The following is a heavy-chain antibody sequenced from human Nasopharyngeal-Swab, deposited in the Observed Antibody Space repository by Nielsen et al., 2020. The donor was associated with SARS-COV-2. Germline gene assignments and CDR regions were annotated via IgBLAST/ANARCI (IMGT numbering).Heavy chain of an antibody. CDR3: ARDPGWLQFDY. D-gene: IGHD5-24*01. Sequence: GGSLRPSCAASGLTSSSLWMTWVRQVPGKGLEWVANINQDGSQRNYVDSVKGRFTISRDNAKNSLYLQMNSLRVDDTAVYYCARDPGWLQFDYWGQGTLVTVSS. J-gene: IGHJ4*02. CDR1: GLTSSSLW. CDR2: INQDGSQR. V-gene: IGHV3-7*03.